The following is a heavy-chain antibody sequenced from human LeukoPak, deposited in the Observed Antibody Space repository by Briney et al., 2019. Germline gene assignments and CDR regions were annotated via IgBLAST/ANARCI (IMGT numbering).Heavy chain of an antibody. V-gene: IGHV1-2*02. D-gene: IGHD6-13*01. J-gene: IGHJ4*02. Sequence: GASVKFSSKASGSPFTDYYMHWGRRPPGQGLEGMGWINPKSGGTNYAQKFQGRVIMTRDTSISTAYMELKGLTSDDTAVYYCVRGGQQLVRLLAYWGQGTLVTVSS. CDR1: GSPFTDYY. CDR3: VRGGQQLVRLLAY. CDR2: INPKSGGT.